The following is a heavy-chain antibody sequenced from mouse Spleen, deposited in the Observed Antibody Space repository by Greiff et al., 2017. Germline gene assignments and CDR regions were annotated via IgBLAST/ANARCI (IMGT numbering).Heavy chain of an antibody. CDR3: ARKATVVSHYFDY. CDR2: INPSNGGT. Sequence: QVQLQQPGTELVKPGASVKLSCKASGYTFTSYWMHWVKQRPGQGLEWIGNINPSNGGTNYNEKFKSKATLTVDKSSSTAYMQLSSLTSEDSAAYYCARKATVVSHYFDYWGQGTTLTVSS. J-gene: IGHJ2*01. CDR1: GYTFTSYW. V-gene: IGHV1-53*01. D-gene: IGHD1-1*01.